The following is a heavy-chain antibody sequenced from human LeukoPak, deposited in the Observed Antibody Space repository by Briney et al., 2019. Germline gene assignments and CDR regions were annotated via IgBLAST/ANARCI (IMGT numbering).Heavy chain of an antibody. D-gene: IGHD6-19*01. V-gene: IGHV4-31*03. J-gene: IGHJ5*02. CDR2: IYYSGST. Sequence: PSETLSLTCTVSGGSISSGGYYWSWIRQHPGKGLEWIGYIYYSGSTYYNPSLKSRVTISVDTSKNQFSLKLSSVTAADTAVYYCARVVSSGWYKDNWFDPWGQGTLVTVSS. CDR1: GGSISSGGYY. CDR3: ARVVSSGWYKDNWFDP.